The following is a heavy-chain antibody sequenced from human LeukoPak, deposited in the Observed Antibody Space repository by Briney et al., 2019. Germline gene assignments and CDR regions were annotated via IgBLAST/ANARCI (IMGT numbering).Heavy chain of an antibody. CDR3: AREHGDYPDY. CDR2: IYTSGST. J-gene: IGHJ4*02. D-gene: IGHD4-17*01. V-gene: IGHV4-61*02. Sequence: SETLSLTCTVSGGSTSSGSYYWSWIRQPAGKGLEWIGRIYTSGSTNYNPSLKSRVTISVDTSKNQFSLKLSSVTAADTAVYYCAREHGDYPDYWGQGTLVTVSS. CDR1: GGSTSSGSYY.